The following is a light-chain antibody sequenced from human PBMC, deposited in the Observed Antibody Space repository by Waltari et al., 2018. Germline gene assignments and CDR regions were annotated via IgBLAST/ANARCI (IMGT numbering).Light chain of an antibody. Sequence: EIVLTQSPATLSLFLGERATLSCRASQSVSSYLAWYQQKPGQAPRLLIYDASNRATGIPARFSGSGSGTDFNLTISSLEPEDFAVYYCQQRSSWPLTFGGGTKVEIE. CDR1: QSVSSY. CDR3: QQRSSWPLT. V-gene: IGKV3-11*01. CDR2: DAS. J-gene: IGKJ4*01.